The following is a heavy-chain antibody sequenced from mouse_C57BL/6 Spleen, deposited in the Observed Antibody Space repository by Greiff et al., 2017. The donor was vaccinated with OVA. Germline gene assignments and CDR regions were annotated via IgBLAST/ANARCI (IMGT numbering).Heavy chain of an antibody. Sequence: VQLQQSGTVLARPGASVKMSCKTSGYTFTSYWMHWVKQRPGQGLEWIGAIYPGNSDTSYNQKFKGKAKLTAVTSASTAYMELISLTNEDSAVYYCTRDHYSNPFDYWGQGTTLTFSS. CDR3: TRDHYSNPFDY. V-gene: IGHV1-5*01. CDR1: GYTFTSYW. J-gene: IGHJ2*01. D-gene: IGHD2-5*01. CDR2: IYPGNSDT.